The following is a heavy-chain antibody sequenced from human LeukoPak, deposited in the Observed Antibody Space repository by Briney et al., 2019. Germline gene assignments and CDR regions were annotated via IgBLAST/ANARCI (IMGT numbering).Heavy chain of an antibody. D-gene: IGHD3-10*01. CDR3: ARVDYYGSGSYEWFDP. Sequence: SETLSLTCTVAGGSISSYYWGWIRQPPGKGLEWIGYIYYSGSTNYNPSLKSGVTISVDTSKNQFSLKLSSVTAADTAVYYCARVDYYGSGSYEWFDPWGQGTLVTVSS. V-gene: IGHV4-59*01. CDR2: IYYSGST. CDR1: GGSISSYY. J-gene: IGHJ5*02.